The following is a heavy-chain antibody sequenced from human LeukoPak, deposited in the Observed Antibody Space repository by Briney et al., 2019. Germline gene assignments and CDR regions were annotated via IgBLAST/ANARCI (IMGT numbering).Heavy chain of an antibody. CDR1: GFTFSSYG. J-gene: IGHJ4*02. Sequence: GGSLRLSCAASGFTFSSYGMHWVRQAPVKGLEWVAFIRYDGSNKYYADSVKGRFTISRDNSKNTLYLQMSSLRAEDTAVYYCAKDLRRGVATIKAGGFDYWGQGTLVTVSS. D-gene: IGHD5-12*01. V-gene: IGHV3-30*02. CDR3: AKDLRRGVATIKAGGFDY. CDR2: IRYDGSNK.